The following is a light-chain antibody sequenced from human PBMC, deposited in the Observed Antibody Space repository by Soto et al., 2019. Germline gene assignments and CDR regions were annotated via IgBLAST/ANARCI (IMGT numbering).Light chain of an antibody. CDR3: QQYNTTPYT. V-gene: IGKV4-1*01. Sequence: DIVMTQSPDSLAVSLGERASINCKSSQSVFYSATYKNYLSWYQQKPGQPPKMLIYWASTRESGVPDRFSGSGSGSDFTLAISSLQAEDVVVYYCQQYNTTPYTFGGGTKVEIK. CDR1: QSVFYSATYKNY. CDR2: WAS. J-gene: IGKJ4*01.